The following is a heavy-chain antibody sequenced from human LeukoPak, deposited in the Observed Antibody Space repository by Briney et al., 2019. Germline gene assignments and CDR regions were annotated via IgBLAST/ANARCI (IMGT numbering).Heavy chain of an antibody. V-gene: IGHV3-21*01. CDR2: ISSSSSYI. CDR1: GFTFSSYS. Sequence: PGGSLRLSCAASGFTFSSYSMNWVRQAPGEGLEWVSSISSSSSYIYYADSVKGRFTISRDNAKNSLYLQMNSLRAEDTAVYYCARSPRTTDAFDIWGQGTMVTVSS. D-gene: IGHD1-1*01. J-gene: IGHJ3*02. CDR3: ARSPRTTDAFDI.